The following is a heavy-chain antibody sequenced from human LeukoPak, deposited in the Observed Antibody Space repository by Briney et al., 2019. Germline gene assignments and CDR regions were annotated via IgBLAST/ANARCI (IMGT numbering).Heavy chain of an antibody. CDR1: GFTFSNYA. J-gene: IGHJ4*02. V-gene: IGHV3-23*01. Sequence: PGGSLRLSCAASGFTFSNYAVNWVRQAPRKGLEWVSGISGDASGTYYADSVRGRFTISRDNSKNTAYLQMKSLRAEDTAVYYCAKDFRLDSWGQGTLVTVSS. CDR2: ISGDASGT. CDR3: AKDFRLDS.